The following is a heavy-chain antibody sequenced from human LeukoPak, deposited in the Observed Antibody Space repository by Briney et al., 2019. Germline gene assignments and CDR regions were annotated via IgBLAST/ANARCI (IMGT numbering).Heavy chain of an antibody. CDR2: IPYDGSNK. J-gene: IGHJ4*02. Sequence: GGSLRLSCAASGFTFSSYEMNWVRQAPGKGLEWVAVIPYDGSNKYYADSVKGRFTISRDNSKNTLYLQMNSLRAEDTAVYYCASALRYFDWLSYFDYWGQGTLVTVSS. CDR3: ASALRYFDWLSYFDY. D-gene: IGHD3-9*01. V-gene: IGHV3-30-3*01. CDR1: GFTFSSYE.